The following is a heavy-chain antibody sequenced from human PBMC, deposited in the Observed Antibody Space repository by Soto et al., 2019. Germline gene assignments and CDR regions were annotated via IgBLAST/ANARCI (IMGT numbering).Heavy chain of an antibody. CDR3: ARQIYDSDSGPNFQYYFDS. Sequence: VGSLKISCNGSGYSFAGYWITWVRQMPGKCLEWMGRIDPSDSQTYYSPSFRGHVTISAANSITTVFLQGSSLRASDTAMYYCARQIYDSDSGPNFQYYFDSWGQGTLVTVPQ. CDR1: GYSFAGYW. J-gene: IGHJ4*02. V-gene: IGHV5-10-1*01. D-gene: IGHD3-22*01. CDR2: IDPSDSQT.